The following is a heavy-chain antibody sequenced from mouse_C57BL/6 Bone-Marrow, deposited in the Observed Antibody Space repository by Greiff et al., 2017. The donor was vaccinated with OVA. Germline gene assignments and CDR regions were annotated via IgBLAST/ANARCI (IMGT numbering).Heavy chain of an antibody. CDR3: ARGGYYYYFDY. D-gene: IGHD1-1*01. Sequence: VQLVESGAELARPGASVKLSCKASGYTFTSYGISWVKQRTGQGLEWIGEIYPRSGNTYYNEKFKGKATLTADKSSSTAYMELRSLTSEDSAVYFCARGGYYYYFDYWGRGTTLTVSS. V-gene: IGHV1-81*01. CDR2: IYPRSGNT. CDR1: GYTFTSYG. J-gene: IGHJ2*01.